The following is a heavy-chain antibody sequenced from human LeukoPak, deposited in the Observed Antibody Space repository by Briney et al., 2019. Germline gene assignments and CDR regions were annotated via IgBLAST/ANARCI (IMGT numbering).Heavy chain of an antibody. V-gene: IGHV3-74*01. J-gene: IGHJ4*02. Sequence: GGSLRLSCAASGFTFSSYWMHWVRHAPGKGLVWVSRINSDGSSTSYADSVKGRFTISRDNAKNTLYLQMNSLRAEDTAVYYCARGSVSGSYIPYWGQGTLVTVSS. D-gene: IGHD1-26*01. CDR3: ARGSVSGSYIPY. CDR2: INSDGSST. CDR1: GFTFSSYW.